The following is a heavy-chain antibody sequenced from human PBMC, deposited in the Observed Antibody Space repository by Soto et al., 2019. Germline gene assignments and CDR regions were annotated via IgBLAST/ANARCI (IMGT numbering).Heavy chain of an antibody. Sequence: EVQLLESGGGLVQPGGSLRLSCAASGFTFSSYAMSWVRQAPGKGLEWVSAIRGSGGSTYYADSVKGRFTISRDNSKNTLDLQMNSLRAEDTAVYYCAKPPTMVRGASTDYYYGMDVWGQGTTVTVSS. CDR1: GFTFSSYA. J-gene: IGHJ6*02. CDR2: IRGSGGST. CDR3: AKPPTMVRGASTDYYYGMDV. D-gene: IGHD3-10*01. V-gene: IGHV3-23*01.